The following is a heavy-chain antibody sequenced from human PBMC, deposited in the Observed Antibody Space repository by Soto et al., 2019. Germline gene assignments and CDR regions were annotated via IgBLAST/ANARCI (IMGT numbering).Heavy chain of an antibody. J-gene: IGHJ4*02. Sequence: QLQLQESGSGLVKPSQTLSLTCAVSGGSISSGGYSWSWIRQPPGKGLEWIGYIYHSGSTYYNPSLKSRVIISVDRSRNQFSLKLSTVTAAETAVYYCASTGLNWNDVHYWGQGTLVTVSS. D-gene: IGHD1-20*01. CDR1: GGSISSGGYS. CDR3: ASTGLNWNDVHY. V-gene: IGHV4-30-2*01. CDR2: IYHSGST.